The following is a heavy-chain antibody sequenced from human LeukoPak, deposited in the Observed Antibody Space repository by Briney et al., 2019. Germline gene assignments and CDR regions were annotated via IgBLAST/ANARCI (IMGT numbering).Heavy chain of an antibody. CDR3: ARLEMTDYYDSSGPLDY. CDR1: GGSISSYY. J-gene: IGHJ4*02. CDR2: IYYSGST. Sequence: SETLSLTCTVSGGSISSYYWSWIRQPPGKGLEWIGYIYYSGSTNYNPSLKSRVTISVDTSKNQFSLKLSSVTAADTAVYYCARLEMTDYYDSSGPLDYWGQGTLVTVSS. D-gene: IGHD3-22*01. V-gene: IGHV4-59*12.